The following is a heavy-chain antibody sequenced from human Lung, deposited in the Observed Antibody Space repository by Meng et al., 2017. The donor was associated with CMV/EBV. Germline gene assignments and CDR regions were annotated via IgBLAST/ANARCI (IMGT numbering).Heavy chain of an antibody. V-gene: IGHV3-11*01. D-gene: IGHD3-22*01. Sequence: LXCAASGFTFSDFYMSWIRQAPGKGLEWVSYITSSGRTIHYADSVKGRFTVSRDNAKNSLYLQMNSLRAEDTAVYYCARGSRVTMIVVAPSGWGQGTXVTVSS. J-gene: IGHJ4*02. CDR1: GFTFSDFY. CDR2: ITSSGRTI. CDR3: ARGSRVTMIVVAPSG.